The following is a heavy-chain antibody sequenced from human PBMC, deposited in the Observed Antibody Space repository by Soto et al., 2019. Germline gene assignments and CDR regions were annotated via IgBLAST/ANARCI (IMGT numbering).Heavy chain of an antibody. CDR3: ARATYGPLRYYYYGMDV. D-gene: IGHD4-17*01. J-gene: IGHJ6*02. V-gene: IGHV1-3*01. CDR2: INAGNGNT. Sequence: ASVKVSCKASGYTFTSYAMHWVRQAPGQRLEWMGWINAGNGNTKYSQKFQGRVTITRDTSASTAYMELSSLRPEDTAVYYCARATYGPLRYYYYGMDVWGQGTTVTVSS. CDR1: GYTFTSYA.